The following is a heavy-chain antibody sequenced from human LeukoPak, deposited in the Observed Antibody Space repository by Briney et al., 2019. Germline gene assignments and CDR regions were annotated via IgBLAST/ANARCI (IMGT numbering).Heavy chain of an antibody. CDR1: GYTFTSYA. D-gene: IGHD3-3*01. Sequence: ASVKVSCKASGYTFTSYAMNWVRQAPGQGLEWMGWINPNSGGTNYAQKFQGRVTMTRDTSITTAYMELTRLRSDDTAVYYCARGPITTPHFDYWGQGTLVTVSS. CDR2: INPNSGGT. CDR3: ARGPITTPHFDY. J-gene: IGHJ4*02. V-gene: IGHV1-2*02.